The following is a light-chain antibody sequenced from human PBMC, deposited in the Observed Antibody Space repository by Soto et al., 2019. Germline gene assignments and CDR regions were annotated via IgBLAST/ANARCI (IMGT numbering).Light chain of an antibody. CDR2: EDT. J-gene: IGLJ1*01. CDR3: CAYAATHTFTYV. Sequence: QSVLTQPRSVSGSVGQSVTSSWTGNSREVGGYNFVSWYQQYPRKTSQAMIYEDTKRSSGVTDCYSDTKSGNTASLTISALQSENQAVYPCCAYAATHTFTYVFGTGTK. V-gene: IGLV2-11*01. CDR1: SREVGGYNF.